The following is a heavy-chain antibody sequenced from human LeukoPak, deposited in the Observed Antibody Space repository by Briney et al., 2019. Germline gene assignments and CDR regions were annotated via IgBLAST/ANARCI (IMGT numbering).Heavy chain of an antibody. CDR1: GITFNA. Sequence: PGGSLRLSCAASGITFNAIHWVRQAPAKGLGWVALTWYDGRNKYYADSVKGRFTISIDNSKNMVYLNMNSLRADDTAVYYCARGLFGSGSCPDYWGQGTLVTVSS. CDR3: ARGLFGSGSCPDY. CDR2: TWYDGRNK. J-gene: IGHJ4*02. D-gene: IGHD3-10*01. V-gene: IGHV3-33*01.